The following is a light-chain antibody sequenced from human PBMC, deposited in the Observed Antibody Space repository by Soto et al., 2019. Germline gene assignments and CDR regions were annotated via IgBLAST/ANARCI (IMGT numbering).Light chain of an antibody. CDR3: QQYNGYRWT. CDR1: QSIFNW. Sequence: DIQLTQSHSTLSASVGDRVTITWRASQSIFNWLAWYQQKPGKAPKILIYKASSLESGVPSRFSGSGSGTEFTLTISSLQPDDFATYYCQQYNGYRWTFGQGTKVDI. CDR2: KAS. V-gene: IGKV1-5*03. J-gene: IGKJ1*01.